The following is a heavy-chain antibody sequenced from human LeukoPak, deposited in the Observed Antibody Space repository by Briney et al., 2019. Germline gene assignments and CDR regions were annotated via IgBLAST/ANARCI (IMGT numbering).Heavy chain of an antibody. Sequence: PSETLSLTCTVSGCSISNYYWSWIRQPPGRGLEWIGYIYYSGSTNYNPSLKGRVTISVDTSKNQFSLKLSSVTAADTAVYYCARRRYSGYAYDYWGQGTLVTVSS. CDR3: ARRRYSGYAYDY. CDR2: IYYSGST. V-gene: IGHV4-59*08. J-gene: IGHJ4*02. D-gene: IGHD5-12*01. CDR1: GCSISNYY.